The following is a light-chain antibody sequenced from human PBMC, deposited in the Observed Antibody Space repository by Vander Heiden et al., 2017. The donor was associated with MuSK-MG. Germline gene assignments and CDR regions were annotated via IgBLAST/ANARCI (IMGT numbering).Light chain of an antibody. CDR3: QQDGSSPQT. CDR2: GAS. J-gene: IGKJ2*01. Sequence: EIVLTQSPGTLSLSPGERATLSCRASQSVSSYLAWYQQKPGQAPRLLIYGASSRATGVPDRFSGSGSGTDFTLTISRLEPEDFAVYYCQQDGSSPQTFGQGTKMEIK. CDR1: QSVSSY. V-gene: IGKV3-20*01.